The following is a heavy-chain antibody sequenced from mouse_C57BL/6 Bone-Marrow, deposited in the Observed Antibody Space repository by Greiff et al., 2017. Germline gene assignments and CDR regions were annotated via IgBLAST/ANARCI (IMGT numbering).Heavy chain of an antibody. Sequence: EVQLQQSGAELVKPGASVKLSCTASGFNIKDYYMHWVKQRTEQGLEWIGRIDPEDGETKYAQQFQGKATITADNSSNTAYLQLISLTSVYTSFCYRAVLHYFAYWRPGTPRPASS. CDR2: IDPEDGET. CDR3: AVLHYFAY. V-gene: IGHV14-2*01. CDR1: GFNIKDYY. J-gene: IGHJ2*01.